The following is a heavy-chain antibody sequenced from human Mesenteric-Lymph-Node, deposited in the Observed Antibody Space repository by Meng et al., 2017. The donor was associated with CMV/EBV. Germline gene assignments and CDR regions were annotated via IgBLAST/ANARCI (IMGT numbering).Heavy chain of an antibody. J-gene: IGHJ6*02. Sequence: GESLKISCAASGFTFSSYSMNWVRQAPGKGLEWVSYISSSSSYIYYAESVKGRFTISRDNAKNTLYLQMNSLRAEDTAVYYCARDGGYWSSTSCYKYYYYGMDVWGQGTTVTVSS. V-gene: IGHV3-21*01. CDR3: ARDGGYWSSTSCYKYYYYGMDV. D-gene: IGHD2-2*02. CDR1: GFTFSSYS. CDR2: ISSSSSYI.